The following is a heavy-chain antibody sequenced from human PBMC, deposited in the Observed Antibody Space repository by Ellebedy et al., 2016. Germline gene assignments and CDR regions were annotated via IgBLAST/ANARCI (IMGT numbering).Heavy chain of an antibody. Sequence: GGSLRLSXAASGFTFSSYAMSWVRQAPGKGLEWVSSISSSSSYIYYADSVKGRFTISRDNAKNSLYLQMNSLRAEDTAVYYCAKDQTYSSSWYGWYFDLWGRGTLVTVSS. J-gene: IGHJ2*01. CDR1: GFTFSSYA. D-gene: IGHD6-13*01. CDR3: AKDQTYSSSWYGWYFDL. CDR2: ISSSSSYI. V-gene: IGHV3-21*04.